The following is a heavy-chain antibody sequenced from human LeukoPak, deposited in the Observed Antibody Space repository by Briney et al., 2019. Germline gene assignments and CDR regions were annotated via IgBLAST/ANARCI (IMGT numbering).Heavy chain of an antibody. CDR1: GYTFTSYD. V-gene: IGHV1-8*01. D-gene: IGHD5-18*01. J-gene: IGHJ4*02. CDR3: ARGSPTAMVLN. CDR2: MNPNSGNT. Sequence: ASVKVSCKASGYTFTSYDINWVRQAPGQGLEWMGWMNPNSGNTGYAQKFQGRVTMTRNTSISTAYMELSSLRSGDTAVYYCARGSPTAMVLNWGQGTLVTVSS.